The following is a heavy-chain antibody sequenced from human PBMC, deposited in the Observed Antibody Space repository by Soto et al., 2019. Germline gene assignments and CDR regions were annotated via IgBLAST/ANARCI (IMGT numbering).Heavy chain of an antibody. V-gene: IGHV3-11*05. Sequence: QVQLVESGGGLVKPGGSLRLSCAASGFTFSDYYMSWIRQAPGKGLEWVSYISSSSSYTNYADSVKGRFTIPRDNPNNSLYLQMNSLRAEDTAVYYCARAGTGISDYCYWGQGTLVTVSS. D-gene: IGHD3-9*01. J-gene: IGHJ4*02. CDR2: ISSSSSYT. CDR1: GFTFSDYY. CDR3: ARAGTGISDYCY.